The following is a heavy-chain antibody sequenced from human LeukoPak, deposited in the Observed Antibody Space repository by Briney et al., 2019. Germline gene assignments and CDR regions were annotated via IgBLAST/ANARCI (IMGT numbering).Heavy chain of an antibody. CDR1: GFTFNTYT. J-gene: IGHJ6*02. V-gene: IGHV3-48*02. D-gene: IGHD3-22*01. CDR3: ALSSVHKDYYFGMDV. CDR2: ISGSSGII. Sequence: GGSLRLSCAASGFTFNTYTMNWVRQAPGKGLEWVSYISGSSGIIDYADSVRGRFTVSRDNAKRSLYLQIESLRDDDTAVYHCALSSVHKDYYFGMDVWGQGTTVTVSS.